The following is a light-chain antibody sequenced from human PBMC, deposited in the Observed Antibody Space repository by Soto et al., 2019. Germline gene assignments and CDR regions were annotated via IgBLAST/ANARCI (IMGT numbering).Light chain of an antibody. J-gene: IGLJ2*01. CDR3: ASWDDSLNGVV. CDR1: NSNIGDNT. V-gene: IGLV1-44*01. CDR2: TNN. Sequence: QSVLTQPPSASRTPGQRVTISCSGSNSNIGDNTVNWFQQLPGTAPKLLISTNNQRPSGVPDRFSGSKSGTSASLAISGLQSEDEADYYCASWDDSLNGVVFGGGTKVTVL.